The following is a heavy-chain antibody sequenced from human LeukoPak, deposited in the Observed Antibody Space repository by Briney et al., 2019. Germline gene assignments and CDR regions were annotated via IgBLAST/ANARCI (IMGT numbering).Heavy chain of an antibody. CDR1: GGSISSGGYD. D-gene: IGHD3-22*01. CDR3: ARDRNYYDSSGFDY. V-gene: IGHV4-31*03. CDR2: IYYSGST. J-gene: IGHJ4*02. Sequence: RASETLSLTCTVTGGSISSGGYDWSWIRQHPGKGLEWIGYIYYSGSTYYNPSLKSRVTISVDTSKNQFSLKLSSVTAADTAVYYCARDRNYYDSSGFDYRGQGTLVTVSS.